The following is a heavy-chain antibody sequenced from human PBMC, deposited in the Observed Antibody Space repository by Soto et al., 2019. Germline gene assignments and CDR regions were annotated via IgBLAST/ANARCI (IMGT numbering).Heavy chain of an antibody. CDR1: GDSISNGGYS. J-gene: IGHJ4*02. Sequence: QLQLQESGSRLVKPSQTLSLTCAVSGDSISNGGYSWNWIRQPPGKGLEWIGYIYHSGGTDYNRSLKSRVTITVDSSNNQFSLKLNSVTAADTAVYYCARDSRSGYYLEYWGQGTLVTVSS. V-gene: IGHV4-30-2*01. CDR3: ARDSRSGYYLEY. D-gene: IGHD3-22*01. CDR2: IYHSGGT.